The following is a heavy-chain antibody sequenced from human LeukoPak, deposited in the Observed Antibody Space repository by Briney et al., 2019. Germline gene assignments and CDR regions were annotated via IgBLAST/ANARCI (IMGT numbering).Heavy chain of an antibody. CDR3: ARDPGAFPYFFDC. CDR1: GFTFNNYA. D-gene: IGHD4/OR15-4a*01. CDR2: ISGDGVSP. V-gene: IGHV3-23*01. Sequence: GGSLRLSCAASGFTFNNYALTWVRQTPGKGLECVSAISGDGVSPYYADAVRGRFTISRDNSKNTLYLQMNSLRVEHTAVYFCARDPGAFPYFFDCWGQGTLVTVSS. J-gene: IGHJ4*02.